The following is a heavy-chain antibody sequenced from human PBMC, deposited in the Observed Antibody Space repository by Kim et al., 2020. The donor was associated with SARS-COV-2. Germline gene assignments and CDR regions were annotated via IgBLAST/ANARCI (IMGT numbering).Heavy chain of an antibody. D-gene: IGHD2-2*01. J-gene: IGHJ5*02. V-gene: IGHV4-34*01. CDR2: INHSGST. CDR1: GGSFSGYY. Sequence: SETLSLTCAVYGGSFSGYYWSWIRQPPGKGLEWIGEINHSGSTNYNPSLKSRVTISVDTSKNQFSLKLSSVTAADTAVYYCARGLAWFRWDIVVVPAAQLRQDWFDPWGQGTLVTVSS. CDR3: ARGLAWFRWDIVVVPAAQLRQDWFDP.